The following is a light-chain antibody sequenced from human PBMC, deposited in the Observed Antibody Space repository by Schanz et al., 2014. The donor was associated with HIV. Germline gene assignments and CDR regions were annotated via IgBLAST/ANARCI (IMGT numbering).Light chain of an antibody. CDR2: GAS. Sequence: EIVLTQSPGTLSLSPGERATLSCRASQVVSSNFLAWYQQKPGRAPRLLIYGASIRATGIPDRFSGSGSGTGFTLTISRLESEDFAVYYCQQYATSPRTFGQGTKVEIK. CDR1: QVVSSNF. V-gene: IGKV3-20*01. J-gene: IGKJ1*01. CDR3: QQYATSPRT.